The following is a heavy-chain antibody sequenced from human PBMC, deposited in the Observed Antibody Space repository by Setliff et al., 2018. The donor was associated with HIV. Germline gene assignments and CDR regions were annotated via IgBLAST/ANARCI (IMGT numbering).Heavy chain of an antibody. D-gene: IGHD1-26*01. CDR2: IIPIFGTA. V-gene: IGHV1-69*13. Sequence: SVKVSCKASGGTFRSNAFSWLRQAPGQGLEWMGGIIPIFGTANYAQKFQGRVTITADESTNTAYMELSSLRSEDTAVYYCASGSHGEGATDYWGLGTLVTAPQ. CDR3: ASGSHGEGATDY. CDR1: GGTFRSNA. J-gene: IGHJ4*02.